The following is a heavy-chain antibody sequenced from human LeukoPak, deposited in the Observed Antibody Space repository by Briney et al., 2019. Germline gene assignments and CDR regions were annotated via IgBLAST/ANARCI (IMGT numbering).Heavy chain of an antibody. D-gene: IGHD3-22*01. CDR2: ISSSSSYI. V-gene: IGHV3-21*01. CDR1: GFTFSSYS. Sequence: PGRSLRLSCAASGFTFSSYSMNWIRQAPGKGLEWVSSISSSSSYIYYADSVKGRFTISRDNAKNSLYLQMNSLRAEDTAVYYCARIPFSGYYDPSPPNWGQGTLVTVSS. J-gene: IGHJ4*02. CDR3: ARIPFSGYYDPSPPN.